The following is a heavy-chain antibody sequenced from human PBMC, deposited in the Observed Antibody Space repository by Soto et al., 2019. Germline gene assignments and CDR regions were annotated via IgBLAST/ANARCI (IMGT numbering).Heavy chain of an antibody. V-gene: IGHV1-69*10. Sequence: SVKVSCKASGDTLTTYAISWVRQAPGQGLEWMGGISANLGTPNYAKNFQGRVTMTANKPTNTDYTELRSLRSDDTAVYYWARDRESYYDSSGSCYYLYCMDFWGQGTTVTVSS. CDR2: ISANLGTP. CDR1: GDTLTTYA. CDR3: ARDRESYYDSSGSCYYLYCMDF. D-gene: IGHD3-22*01. J-gene: IGHJ6*02.